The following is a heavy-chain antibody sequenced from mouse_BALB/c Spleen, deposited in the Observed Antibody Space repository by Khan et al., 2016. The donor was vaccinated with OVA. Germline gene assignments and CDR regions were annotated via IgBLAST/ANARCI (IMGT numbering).Heavy chain of an antibody. CDR2: IWGDGST. V-gene: IGHV2-3*01. CDR3: TKFNPDYYSIDY. J-gene: IGHJ4*01. CDR1: GFSLTRYG. Sequence: VQLQESGPGLVAPSQSLSITCTVSGFSLTRYGVNWVRQPPGKGLEWLGVIWGDGSTNYHSTLKSRLIISKDNSKSQVFLKLDSLQTDDTASYYCTKFNPDYYSIDYWGQGTSVTVSS.